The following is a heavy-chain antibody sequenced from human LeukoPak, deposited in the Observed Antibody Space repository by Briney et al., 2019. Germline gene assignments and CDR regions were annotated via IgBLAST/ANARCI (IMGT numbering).Heavy chain of an antibody. CDR1: GASISSYY. V-gene: IGHV4-4*09. CDR2: IHTSGGS. CDR3: ARLGSYHDF. Sequence: SETLSLTCTVSGASISSYYWSWIRQTPEKGLEWMGNIHTSGGSSYYPSLKSRLTMSIDTFKNQLSLKLTSVTAADTAVYFCARLGSYHDFWGQGALVTVSS. J-gene: IGHJ4*02. D-gene: IGHD1-26*01.